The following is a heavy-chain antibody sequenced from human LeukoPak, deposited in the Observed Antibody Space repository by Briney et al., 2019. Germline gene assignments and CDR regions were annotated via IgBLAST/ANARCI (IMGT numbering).Heavy chain of an antibody. V-gene: IGHV3-7*03. Sequence: PGGSLRLSCAASRFIFSNYWMRWVRQAPGKGLEWVANIKQDGREKYYVDSVKGRFTISRDNAKNSLSLQMDSLRAEDTAVYYCAKGGWDYDILTGYYYPHPYYFDYWGQGTLVTVSS. CDR3: AKGGWDYDILTGYYYPHPYYFDY. D-gene: IGHD3-9*01. CDR2: IKQDGREK. J-gene: IGHJ4*02. CDR1: RFIFSNYW.